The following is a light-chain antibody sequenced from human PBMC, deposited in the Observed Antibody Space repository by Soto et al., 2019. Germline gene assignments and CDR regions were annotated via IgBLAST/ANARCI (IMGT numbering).Light chain of an antibody. CDR3: QQYHTTPNT. Sequence: DVVMTQSPDSLAVSLGERAAINCKSSQNLLFSSNNKNSLAWYQQKQGQPPKLLIYWASTRESGAPDRFSGSGSWRDFPLTISSLQAEDVAVYYCQQYHTTPNTFGQGTKVEIK. V-gene: IGKV4-1*01. CDR2: WAS. CDR1: QNLLFSSNNKNS. J-gene: IGKJ2*01.